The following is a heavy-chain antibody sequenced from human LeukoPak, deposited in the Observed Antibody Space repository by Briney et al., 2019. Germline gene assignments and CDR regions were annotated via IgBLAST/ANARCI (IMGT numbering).Heavy chain of an antibody. V-gene: IGHV4-39*01. J-gene: IGHJ5*02. CDR3: TRHYRVAEAVSIWCDP. CDR1: GGSISSSSYY. CDR2: IYYSGST. D-gene: IGHD6-13*01. Sequence: SETLSPTCPVSGGSISSSSYYWGWIRQPPGKGLEWIGSIYYSGSTYYNSSLKSRVTLSVDTSKNQFSLSLDSVTAADTAAYYCTRHYRVAEAVSIWCDPWGQGTLVTVSS.